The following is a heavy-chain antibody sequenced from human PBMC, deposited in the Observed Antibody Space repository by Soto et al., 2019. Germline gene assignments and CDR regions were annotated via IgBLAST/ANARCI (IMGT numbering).Heavy chain of an antibody. CDR2: INPSGGST. J-gene: IGHJ6*02. CDR1: GYTFTSHY. Sequence: SVNVSCTASGYTFTSHYMHCVRQAPGQELEWMGIINPSGGSTSYAQKFQGRVAMTRDTSTSTVYMELSSLRSEDTAVYYCARGAVASTPLYYYCMDVWGPGITVTVSS. CDR3: ARGAVASTPLYYYCMDV. V-gene: IGHV1-46*01. D-gene: IGHD1-26*01.